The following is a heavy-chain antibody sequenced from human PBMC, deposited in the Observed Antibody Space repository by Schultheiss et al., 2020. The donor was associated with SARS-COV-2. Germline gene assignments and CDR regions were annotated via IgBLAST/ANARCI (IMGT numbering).Heavy chain of an antibody. CDR1: GFTFHDYA. V-gene: IGHV3-9*01. J-gene: IGHJ6*02. D-gene: IGHD3-22*01. Sequence: SLKISCAASGFTFHDYAMHWVRQVPGKGLEWVAGISWDSGITGYADSVMGRFSISRDNAKKSLFLQMNSLRSEDTAVYYCARDFTQITMIVVVPGWSYGMDVWGQGTTVTVSS. CDR2: ISWDSGIT. CDR3: ARDFTQITMIVVVPGWSYGMDV.